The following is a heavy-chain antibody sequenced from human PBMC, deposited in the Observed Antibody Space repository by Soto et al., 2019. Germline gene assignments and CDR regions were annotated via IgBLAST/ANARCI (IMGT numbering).Heavy chain of an antibody. D-gene: IGHD5-12*01. V-gene: IGHV4-34*01. J-gene: IGHJ4*02. Sequence: KTSETLSLTCAVYGGSFSGYYWSWIRQPPGKGLEWIGEINHSGSTNYNPSLKSRVTISVDTSKNQFSLKLSSVTAADTAVYYCARGVWFRVVAKIFDDWGQGTLVTVSS. CDR3: ARGVWFRVVAKIFDD. CDR2: INHSGST. CDR1: GGSFSGYY.